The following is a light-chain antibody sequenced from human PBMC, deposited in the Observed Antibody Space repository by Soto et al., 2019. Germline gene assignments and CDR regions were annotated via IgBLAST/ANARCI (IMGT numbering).Light chain of an antibody. Sequence: EIVWTQSPGTLSLSPGGRATVACRSSQSVISSYLAWYQQKPGLAPRLLIYGASSRATGIPDRFSGSGSGTDFTLTISRLEPEDFAVYYCQQYGSSPLTFGQGTRLEIK. CDR1: QSVISSY. CDR3: QQYGSSPLT. J-gene: IGKJ5*01. V-gene: IGKV3-20*01. CDR2: GAS.